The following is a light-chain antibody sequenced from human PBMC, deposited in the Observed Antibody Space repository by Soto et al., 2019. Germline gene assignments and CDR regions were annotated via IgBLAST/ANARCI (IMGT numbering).Light chain of an antibody. CDR1: SSDFGGTNY. CDR3: ASYAGSYNDVV. CDR2: EVT. Sequence: QSVLTQPPSASGSPGQSVTISCTGTSSDFGGTNYVSWYQQHPGEAPKLMIFEVTKRPSGVPDRFSGSKSGNTASLTVSGLQAEDEAAYYCASYAGSYNDVVFGGGTKLTVL. J-gene: IGLJ2*01. V-gene: IGLV2-8*01.